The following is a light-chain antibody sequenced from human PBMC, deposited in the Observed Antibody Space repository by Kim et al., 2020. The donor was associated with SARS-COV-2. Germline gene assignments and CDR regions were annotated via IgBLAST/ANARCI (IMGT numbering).Light chain of an antibody. V-gene: IGLV4-60*03. CDR2: LEGSGNY. CDR3: ETWDNKIHV. J-gene: IGLJ1*01. CDR1: SGHIGYI. Sequence: QLVPTQSSSASASLGSSVKLTCTLSSGHIGYIIAWHQQQPGKAPRYLMKLEGSGNYNKGSGVPDRFSGSSSGADRYLTISNLQSEDEADYYCETWDNKIHVFGTGTKVTVL.